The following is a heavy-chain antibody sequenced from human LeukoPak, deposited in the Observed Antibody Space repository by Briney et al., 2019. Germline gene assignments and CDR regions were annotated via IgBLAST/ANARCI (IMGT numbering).Heavy chain of an antibody. D-gene: IGHD3-3*01. CDR3: ARASYYDFWSGSGY. CDR1: GFTFSSYA. Sequence: GGSLRLSCAASGFTFSSYAMHWVRQAPGKGLEWVAVISYDGSNKYYADSVKGRFTISRDNSKNTLYLQMNSLRAEDTAVYYCARASYYDFWSGSGYWGQGTLVTVSS. V-gene: IGHV3-30-3*01. J-gene: IGHJ4*02. CDR2: ISYDGSNK.